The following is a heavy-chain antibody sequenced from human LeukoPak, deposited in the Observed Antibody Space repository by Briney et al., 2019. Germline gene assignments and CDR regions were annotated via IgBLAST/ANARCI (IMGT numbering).Heavy chain of an antibody. D-gene: IGHD3-22*01. J-gene: IGHJ4*02. Sequence: PSGTLSLTCAVSGGSISSSNWWSWVRQPPGKGLEWIGEIYHSGSTNYNPSLMSRVTISVDKSKNQFSLKLSSVTAADTAVYYCARDPDYYESSGYFDYWGLGTLVTVSS. CDR2: IYHSGST. CDR3: ARDPDYYESSGYFDY. V-gene: IGHV4-4*02. CDR1: GGSISSSNW.